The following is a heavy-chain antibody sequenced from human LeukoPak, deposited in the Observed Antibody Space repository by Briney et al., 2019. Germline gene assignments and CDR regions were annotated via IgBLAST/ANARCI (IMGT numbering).Heavy chain of an antibody. CDR1: GFTFSSYS. CDR2: ISSSSSTI. CDR3: ASPAGYHYDSSGYLDY. D-gene: IGHD3-22*01. V-gene: IGHV3-48*04. Sequence: GGSLRLSCAASGFTFSSYSMNWVRQAPGKGLEWVSYISSSSSTIYYADSVKGRFTISRDNAKNSLYLQMNNLRAEDTAVYYCASPAGYHYDSSGYLDYWGQGTLVTVSS. J-gene: IGHJ4*02.